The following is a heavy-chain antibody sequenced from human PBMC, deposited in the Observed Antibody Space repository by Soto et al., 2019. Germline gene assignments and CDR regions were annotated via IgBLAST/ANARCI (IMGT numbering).Heavy chain of an antibody. CDR3: ARSGKHIVVVVAAPELDY. J-gene: IGHJ4*02. Sequence: QVQLVQSGAEVKKPGASVKVSCKASGYTFTSYGISWVRQAPGQGLEWMGWISAYNGNTNYAQKLQGRVTMTTDTSTSTAYMELRSLRADDTAVYYCARSGKHIVVVVAAPELDYWGQGTLVTVSS. CDR2: ISAYNGNT. V-gene: IGHV1-18*01. CDR1: GYTFTSYG. D-gene: IGHD2-15*01.